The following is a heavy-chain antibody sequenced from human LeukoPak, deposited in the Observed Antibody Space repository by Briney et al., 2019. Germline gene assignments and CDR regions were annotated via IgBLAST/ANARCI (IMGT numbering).Heavy chain of an antibody. Sequence: GGSLRLSCAASGFTFNDYSMNWVRQAPGKGLKWVSSILSGSGNIYYADSVKGRFTISRDNAKNSLYLQMNSLRAEDTALYYCAKGNYYGSGSYFPFDYWGQGTLVTVSS. D-gene: IGHD3-10*01. CDR2: ILSGSGNI. J-gene: IGHJ4*02. CDR1: GFTFNDYS. CDR3: AKGNYYGSGSYFPFDY. V-gene: IGHV3-21*04.